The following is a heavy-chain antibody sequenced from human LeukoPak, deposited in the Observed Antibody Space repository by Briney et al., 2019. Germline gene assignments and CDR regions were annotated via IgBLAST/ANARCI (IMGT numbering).Heavy chain of an antibody. V-gene: IGHV4-39*01. CDR3: ARRGATISTWHYFDY. Sequence: PSETLSLTCTVSGGSISSSSYYWGWIRQPPGKGLEWIGSICYSGSTYYNPSLKSRVTISVDTSKNQFSLKLSSVTAADTAVYYCARRGATISTWHYFDYWGQGTLVTVSS. D-gene: IGHD5-12*01. CDR2: ICYSGST. CDR1: GGSISSSSYY. J-gene: IGHJ4*02.